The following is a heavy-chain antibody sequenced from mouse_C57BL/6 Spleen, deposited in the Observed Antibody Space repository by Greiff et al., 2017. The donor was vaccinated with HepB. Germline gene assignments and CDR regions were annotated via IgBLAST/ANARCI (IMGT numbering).Heavy chain of an antibody. CDR2: IYPGSGNT. V-gene: IGHV1-76*01. D-gene: IGHD2-3*01. CDR1: GYTFTDYY. CDR3: ARSEDGYYRGYFDY. J-gene: IGHJ2*01. Sequence: QVQLQQSGAELVRPGASVKLSCKASGYTFTDYYINWVKQRPGQGLEWIARIYPGSGNTYYNEKFKGKATLTAEKSSSTAYMQLSSLTSEDSAVYFCARSEDGYYRGYFDYWGQGTTLTVSS.